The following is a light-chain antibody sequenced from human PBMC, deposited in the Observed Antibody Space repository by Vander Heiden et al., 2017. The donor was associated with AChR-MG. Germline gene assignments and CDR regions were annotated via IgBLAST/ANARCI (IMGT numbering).Light chain of an antibody. CDR3: AEWDDSLHGL. Sequence: QSVLTQPPSASGTPGQRVTISCSGSGPDIATNTVTCYQHPPGAATRLLNESNNQRPSGVPDRFAASKAGTSASLTISGLESEDEADYYCAEWDDSLHGLFGGGTRLTVL. CDR2: SNN. J-gene: IGLJ3*02. CDR1: GPDIATNT. V-gene: IGLV1-44*01.